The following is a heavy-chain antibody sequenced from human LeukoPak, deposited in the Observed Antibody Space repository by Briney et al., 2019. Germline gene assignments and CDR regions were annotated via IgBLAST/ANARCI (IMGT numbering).Heavy chain of an antibody. Sequence: PSETLSLTCTVSGGSISSYYWSWIRQPPGKGLEWIGYIYYGGSTNYNPSLKSRVIISVDTSKNQFSLKLSSVTAADTAVYYCARDRGKMNGYYYGMDGWGQGTTVTVSS. CDR2: IYYGGST. CDR1: GGSISSYY. J-gene: IGHJ6*02. D-gene: IGHD1-14*01. V-gene: IGHV4-59*01. CDR3: ARDRGKMNGYYYGMDG.